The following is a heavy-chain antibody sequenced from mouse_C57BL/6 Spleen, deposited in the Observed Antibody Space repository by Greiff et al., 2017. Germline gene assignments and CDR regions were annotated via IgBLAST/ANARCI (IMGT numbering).Heavy chain of an antibody. V-gene: IGHV1-61*01. J-gene: IGHJ2*01. D-gene: IGHD3-2*02. CDR3: ARHSSGGDY. CDR2: IYPSDSET. CDR1: GYTFTSYW. Sequence: VQLQQPGAELVRPGSSVKLSCKASGYTFTSYWMDWVKQRPGQGLEWIGNIYPSDSETHYNQKFKDKATLTVDKSSSTAYMQLSSLTSEDSAVYYCARHSSGGDYWGQGTTRTVSS.